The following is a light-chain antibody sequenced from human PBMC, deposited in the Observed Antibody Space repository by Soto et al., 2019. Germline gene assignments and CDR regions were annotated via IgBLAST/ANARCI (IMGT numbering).Light chain of an antibody. J-gene: IGLJ1*01. Sequence: QSVLTQPASVSGSPGQSITISCTGTSSDVGGSNSVSWYQHHPGKAPKLMIYDVSDRPSGVSNRFSGSKSGNTASLTISGLQAEDEVEYYSGSSISCSPLHHVFRPVTKLTFL. CDR3: GSSISCSPLHHV. CDR1: SSDVGGSNS. V-gene: IGLV2-14*03. CDR2: DVS.